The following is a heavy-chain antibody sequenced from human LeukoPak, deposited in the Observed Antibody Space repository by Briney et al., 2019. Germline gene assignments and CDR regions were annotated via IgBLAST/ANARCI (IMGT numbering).Heavy chain of an antibody. Sequence: GGSESPSCDTPGCTFSKYAIDWVGQGPRKGLKWVSVISGSGGSTYNADSVKGRFTISRDNSKNTLYLQMNSLRAEDTAVYYCAKSNIYGFYYFDYWGQGTLVTVSS. CDR3: AKSNIYGFYYFDY. CDR2: ISGSGGST. J-gene: IGHJ4*02. V-gene: IGHV3-23*01. D-gene: IGHD5-18*01. CDR1: GCTFSKYA.